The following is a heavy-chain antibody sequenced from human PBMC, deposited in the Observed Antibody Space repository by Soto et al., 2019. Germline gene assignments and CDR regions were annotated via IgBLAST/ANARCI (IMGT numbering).Heavy chain of an antibody. D-gene: IGHD2-8*01. Sequence: SETLSLTCTVSGGSVSNSNYYWGWIRQSPGKGLEWIGSVYYRGRSYSKSSVKSRVTISVDTSKNQFSLNLNSVTASDTAVYYCVSQRTSVLTQAYFDYWGPGALFTVS. CDR1: GGSVSNSNYY. V-gene: IGHV4-39*01. CDR2: VYYRGRS. CDR3: VSQRTSVLTQAYFDY. J-gene: IGHJ4*02.